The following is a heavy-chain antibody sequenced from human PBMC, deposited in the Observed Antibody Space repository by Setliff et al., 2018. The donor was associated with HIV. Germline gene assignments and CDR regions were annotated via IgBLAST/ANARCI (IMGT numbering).Heavy chain of an antibody. D-gene: IGHD3-22*01. CDR3: ARAPYYYDSSGYPSHAEYFQH. CDR1: GGTLSIYT. CDR2: IIPIFGTP. J-gene: IGHJ1*01. Sequence: ASVKVSCKASGGTLSIYTINWVRQAPGQGLEWMGGIIPIFGTPNFAPKFQGRVTLTADESTKTAYMELSSLRSDDTAVYYCARAPYYYDSSGYPSHAEYFQHWGQGTLVTVSS. V-gene: IGHV1-69*13.